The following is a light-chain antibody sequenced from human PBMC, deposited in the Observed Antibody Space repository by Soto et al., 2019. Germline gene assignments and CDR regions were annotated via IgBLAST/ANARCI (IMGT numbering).Light chain of an antibody. V-gene: IGLV2-8*01. Sequence: QSALTQPPSASGSPGQSVTFSCTGTSSDVGGYNYVSWYQQHPGKAPKLMIYEVNKRPSGVPDRFSGSKSGNTASLTVSGLQAEDEADYYCQSYDSSLSGWVFGGGTKLTVL. J-gene: IGLJ3*02. CDR2: EVN. CDR1: SSDVGGYNY. CDR3: QSYDSSLSGWV.